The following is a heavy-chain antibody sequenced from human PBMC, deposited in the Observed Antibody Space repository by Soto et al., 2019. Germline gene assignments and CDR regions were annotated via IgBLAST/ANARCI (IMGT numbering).Heavy chain of an antibody. CDR1: GGSISSYY. CDR2: IYYSGST. Sequence: SETLSLTCTVSGGSISSYYWSWIRQPPGKGLEWIGYIYYSGSTTYNPSPKSRVTISVDTSKNQFSLKLNSVTAADTAVYYCARLSSSWYWVDYWGQGTLVTVSS. V-gene: IGHV4-59*01. J-gene: IGHJ4*02. CDR3: ARLSSSWYWVDY. D-gene: IGHD6-13*01.